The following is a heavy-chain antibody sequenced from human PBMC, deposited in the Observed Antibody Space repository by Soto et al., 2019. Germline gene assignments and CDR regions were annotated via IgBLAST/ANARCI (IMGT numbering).Heavy chain of an antibody. V-gene: IGHV3-23*01. Sequence: EVQLLESGGGLVQPGGSLRLSCAASGFPFSSYAMSWVRQAPGRGREWVSGISGSGGSTYYADSVKGRFTISRDNSKNTLYLQMNSLRAEDTAVYYCAKEELERQGSGFDYWGQGTLVTVSS. CDR3: AKEELERQGSGFDY. CDR2: ISGSGGST. D-gene: IGHD1-1*01. J-gene: IGHJ4*02. CDR1: GFPFSSYA.